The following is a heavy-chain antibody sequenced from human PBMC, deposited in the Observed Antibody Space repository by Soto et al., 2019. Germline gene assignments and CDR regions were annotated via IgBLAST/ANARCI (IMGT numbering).Heavy chain of an antibody. Sequence: QVQLQQWGAGLLKPSETLSLTCAVYGGSFSGYYWSWIRQPPGKGLDWIGEINHSGSTNYNPSLKSRVTISVDTSKNQFSMKLSSVTAADTAVYYCARGRHILTGYYRDLNYGMDVWGQGTTVTVSS. CDR3: ARGRHILTGYYRDLNYGMDV. J-gene: IGHJ6*02. D-gene: IGHD3-9*01. V-gene: IGHV4-34*01. CDR1: GGSFSGYY. CDR2: INHSGST.